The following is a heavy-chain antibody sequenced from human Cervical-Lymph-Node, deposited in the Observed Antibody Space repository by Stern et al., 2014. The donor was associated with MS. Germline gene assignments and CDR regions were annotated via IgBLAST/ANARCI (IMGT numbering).Heavy chain of an antibody. V-gene: IGHV1-69*17. CDR1: GDTFTTFA. Sequence: VQLVESGAEVKKPGSSVKVSCKASGDTFTTFAISWVRQAPGQGLEWMGGITPIFGMADYAEKFQARVTITVDRSTNTAYMELRSLRFDDTAVYYCAREVGSLSMDLWGQGTTVTVSS. D-gene: IGHD3-16*01. J-gene: IGHJ6*02. CDR3: AREVGSLSMDL. CDR2: ITPIFGMA.